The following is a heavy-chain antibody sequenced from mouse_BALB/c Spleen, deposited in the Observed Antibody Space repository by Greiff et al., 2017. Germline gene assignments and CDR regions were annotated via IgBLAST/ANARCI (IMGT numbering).Heavy chain of an antibody. CDR2: INPGSGGT. J-gene: IGHJ2*01. Sequence: VKLMESGAELVRPGTSVKVSCTASGYAFTNYLIEWVKQRPGQGLEWIGVINPGSGGTNYNEKFKGKATLTADKSSSTAYMQLSSLTSDDSAVYFCVRDSYYFDYWGQGTTLTVSS. CDR1: GYAFTNYL. CDR3: VRDSYYFDY. V-gene: IGHV1-54*03.